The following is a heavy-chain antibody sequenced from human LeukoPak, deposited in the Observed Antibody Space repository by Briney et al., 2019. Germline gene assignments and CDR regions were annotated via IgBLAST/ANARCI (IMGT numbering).Heavy chain of an antibody. CDR1: GGSVSSGSYY. CDR3: ARVLAAAGWFDP. V-gene: IGHV4-61*01. CDR2: IYCSGST. D-gene: IGHD6-13*01. Sequence: SETLSLTCTVSGGSVSSGSYYWNWIRQPPGKGLEWIGYIYCSGSTNYNPSLKSRVTISVDTSKNQFSLKLSSVTAADTAVYYCARVLAAAGWFDPWGQGTLVTVSS. J-gene: IGHJ5*02.